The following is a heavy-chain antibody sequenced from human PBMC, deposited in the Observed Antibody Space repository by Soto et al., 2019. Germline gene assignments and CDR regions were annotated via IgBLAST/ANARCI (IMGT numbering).Heavy chain of an antibody. V-gene: IGHV1-69*01. CDR1: GGSFSNYA. Sequence: QVQLVQSGAEVKKPGCSVKVSCKTSGGSFSNYAINWVRQAPGQGLEWMGGIIPIFATANYAQKFQGRVTIIADESTSTVYMELSSLRSEDTAVYYCAHFSVGAPARSGAFDIWGQGTMVTVSS. CDR3: AHFSVGAPARSGAFDI. CDR2: IIPIFATA. J-gene: IGHJ3*02. D-gene: IGHD1-26*01.